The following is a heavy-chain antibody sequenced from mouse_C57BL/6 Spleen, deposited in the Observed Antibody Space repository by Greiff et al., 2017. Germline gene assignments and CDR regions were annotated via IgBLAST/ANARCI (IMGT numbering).Heavy chain of an antibody. Sequence: VQLVESGPGLVKPSQSLFLTCSITGFPITSGYYWIWIRQSPGKPLEWMGYITHSGETFYNPSLQSPISITRETSKNQFFLQLNSVTTEDTAMYYCAGDRLDGPWFAYWGQGTLVTVSA. J-gene: IGHJ3*01. CDR3: AGDRLDGPWFAY. V-gene: IGHV12-3*01. CDR1: GFPITSGYY. CDR2: ITHSGET. D-gene: IGHD2-3*01.